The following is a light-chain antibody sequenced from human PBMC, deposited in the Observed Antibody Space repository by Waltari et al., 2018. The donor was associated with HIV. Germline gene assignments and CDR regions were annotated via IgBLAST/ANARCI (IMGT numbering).Light chain of an antibody. CDR3: ETWENSLSAGV. Sequence: QSVLTQPPSVSAAPGQKVTISCSGRTSNIGENYVTVYQQLPGTAPKLLIYGNDKRPSGIPDRFSGSKSGTSATLDITGVQSGDGADYYCETWENSLSAGVFGGGTKLTVL. CDR1: TSNIGENY. J-gene: IGLJ3*02. V-gene: IGLV1-51*01. CDR2: GND.